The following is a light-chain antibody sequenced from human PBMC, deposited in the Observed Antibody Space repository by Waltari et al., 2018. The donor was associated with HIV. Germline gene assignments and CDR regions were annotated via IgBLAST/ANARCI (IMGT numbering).Light chain of an antibody. CDR1: QSVSTN. J-gene: IGKJ3*01. CDR2: GAS. V-gene: IGKV3-15*01. Sequence: TQSPVTLSVSPGERATLSCRASQSVSTNVTWYQRKSGQAPRLLIYGASTRATAIPARFSGSGSGTEFTLTITSLQSDDYATYYCQQYQTWPLTFGPGTTVDI. CDR3: QQYQTWPLT.